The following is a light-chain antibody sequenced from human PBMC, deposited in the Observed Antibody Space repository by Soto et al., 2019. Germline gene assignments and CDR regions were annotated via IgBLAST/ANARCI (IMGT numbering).Light chain of an antibody. Sequence: EIVLTQSPGTLSLSPGERATLSGRASQSVSSSFLAWYQQKPGQAPRLLIYGASSRATGIPDRFSGGGSGTDLPLTISRLQPEDFAVYYCQQYGSAPFTFGPGTKVDIK. J-gene: IGKJ3*01. CDR2: GAS. CDR3: QQYGSAPFT. CDR1: QSVSSSF. V-gene: IGKV3-20*01.